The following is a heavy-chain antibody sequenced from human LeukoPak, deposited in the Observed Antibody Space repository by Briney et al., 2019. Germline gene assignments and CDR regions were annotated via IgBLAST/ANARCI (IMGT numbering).Heavy chain of an antibody. Sequence: GESLKISCTASGFTFSSFAMHWVRQAPGKGLEWVAVISYDGSNKYFADSVRGRFTISRDNAKNSLYLQMNSLRAEDTAVYYCARDPPFIIGTTFFDYWGQGTLVTVSS. J-gene: IGHJ4*02. D-gene: IGHD1-20*01. CDR2: ISYDGSNK. CDR3: ARDPPFIIGTTFFDY. CDR1: GFTFSSFA. V-gene: IGHV3-30-3*01.